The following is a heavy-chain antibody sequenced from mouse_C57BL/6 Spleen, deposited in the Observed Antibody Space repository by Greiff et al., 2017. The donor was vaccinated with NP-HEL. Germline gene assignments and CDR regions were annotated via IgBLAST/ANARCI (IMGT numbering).Heavy chain of an antibody. D-gene: IGHD2-1*01. CDR1: GYTFTSYT. J-gene: IGHJ4*01. CDR3: ARERGNYVDAMDY. V-gene: IGHV1-4*01. CDR2: INPSSGYT. Sequence: VQLQQSGAELARPGASVKMSCKASGYTFTSYTMHWVKQRPGQGLEWIGYINPSSGYTKYNQKFKDKATLTADKSSSTAYMQLSSLTSEDSAVYYCARERGNYVDAMDYWGQGTSVTVSS.